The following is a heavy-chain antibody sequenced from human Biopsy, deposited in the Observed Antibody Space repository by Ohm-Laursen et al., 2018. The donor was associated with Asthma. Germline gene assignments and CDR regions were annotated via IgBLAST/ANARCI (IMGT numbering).Heavy chain of an antibody. D-gene: IGHD3-22*01. CDR2: IYYSGST. CDR3: ARAQDYYDSRGYYRSFDY. Sequence: TLSLTCPVSYGSITSGGYYWTWNRKHPGKGLEWIGLIYYSGSTYYNPSLKSRVSISIDTSKNQFSLKLSSVTAADTAVYYCARAQDYYDSRGYYRSFDYWGQGTLVTVSS. J-gene: IGHJ4*02. CDR1: YGSITSGGYY. V-gene: IGHV4-31*03.